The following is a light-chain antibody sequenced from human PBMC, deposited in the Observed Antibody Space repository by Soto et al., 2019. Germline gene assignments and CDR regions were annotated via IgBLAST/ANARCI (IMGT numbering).Light chain of an antibody. CDR1: NIGGKS. CDR3: QVWDDNSDHHV. J-gene: IGLJ1*01. Sequence: SYELTQTSSVSVAPGQTARISCGGNNIGGKSVHWYQQKPGQAPVVVVYDDSDRPSGIPERFSGSNSGNTATLTISRVEAGDEADYHCQVWDDNSDHHVFGTGTKVTGL. V-gene: IGLV3-21*02. CDR2: DDS.